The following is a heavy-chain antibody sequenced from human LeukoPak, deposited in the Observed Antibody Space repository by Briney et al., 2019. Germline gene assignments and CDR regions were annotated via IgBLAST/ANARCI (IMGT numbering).Heavy chain of an antibody. J-gene: IGHJ4*02. Sequence: PSETLSLTCTVSGGSISSYYWSWIRQPPGKGLEWMGYIYYSGSTNYNPSLKSRVTIPVDTSKNQFSLKLSSVTAADTAVYYCARARGEYYDSSGYSFDYWGQGTLVTVSS. V-gene: IGHV4-59*01. CDR2: IYYSGST. CDR3: ARARGEYYDSSGYSFDY. CDR1: GGSISSYY. D-gene: IGHD3-22*01.